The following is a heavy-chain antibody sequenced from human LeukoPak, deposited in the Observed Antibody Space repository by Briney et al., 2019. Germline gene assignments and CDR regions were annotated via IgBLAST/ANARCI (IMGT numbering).Heavy chain of an antibody. V-gene: IGHV4-4*07. J-gene: IGHJ6*03. CDR3: ARAAYGDYRYYYFYLDV. CDR2: IYTSGSS. CDR1: GGSINGYY. Sequence: SETLSLTCTVSGGSINGYYWSWIRQPAGKGLEWIGRIYTSGSSNYNPSLKSRITMSVDTSKNQFSLRLTSVTAADTAVYYCARAAYGDYRYYYFYLDVWGKGTTVTVSS. D-gene: IGHD4-17*01.